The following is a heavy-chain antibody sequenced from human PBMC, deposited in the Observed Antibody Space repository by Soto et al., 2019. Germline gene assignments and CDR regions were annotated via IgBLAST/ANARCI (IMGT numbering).Heavy chain of an antibody. Sequence: SETLSLTCAVSGYSISSGYYWGWIRQPPGKGLEWIGSIYHSGSTYYNPSLKSRVTISVDTSKNQFSLKLSSVTAAETAVYYCARGRGITGTTFDYWGQGTLVTVSS. CDR3: ARGRGITGTTFDY. J-gene: IGHJ4*02. V-gene: IGHV4-38-2*01. CDR1: GYSISSGYY. CDR2: IYHSGST. D-gene: IGHD1-7*01.